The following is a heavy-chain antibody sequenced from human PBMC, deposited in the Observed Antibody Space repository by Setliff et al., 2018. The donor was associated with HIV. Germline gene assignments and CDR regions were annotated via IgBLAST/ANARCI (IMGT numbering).Heavy chain of an antibody. CDR3: ARGGGSTGYSSGWYLLDFDY. D-gene: IGHD6-19*01. CDR1: GYTFTTYG. Sequence: ASVKVSCKASGYTFTTYGINWVRQAPGQGLEWMGIINPSGGSTSYAQKFQGRVTMTRDTSTSTVYMELSSLRSEDTAVYYCARGGGSTGYSSGWYLLDFDYWGQGTLVTVSS. J-gene: IGHJ4*02. V-gene: IGHV1-46*01. CDR2: INPSGGST.